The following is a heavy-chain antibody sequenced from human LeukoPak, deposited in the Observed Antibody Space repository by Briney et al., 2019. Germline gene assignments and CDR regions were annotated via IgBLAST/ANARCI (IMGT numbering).Heavy chain of an antibody. CDR1: GYTFTSYD. CDR3: ARGYSGSYFSDAFDI. D-gene: IGHD1-26*01. CDR2: MNPNSGNT. V-gene: IGHV1-8*03. J-gene: IGHJ3*02. Sequence: GASVKVSCKASGYTFTSYDVNWVRQATGQGLEWMGWMNPNSGNTGYAQKFQGRVTITRNTSISTAYMELSSLRSEDTAVYYCARGYSGSYFSDAFDIWGQGTMVTVSS.